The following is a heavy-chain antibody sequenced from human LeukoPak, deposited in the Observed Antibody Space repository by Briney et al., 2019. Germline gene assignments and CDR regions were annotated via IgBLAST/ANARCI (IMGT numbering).Heavy chain of an antibody. V-gene: IGHV3-30*18. Sequence: GGSLRLSCAASGFTFSSHGMHWVRQAPGKGLEWVAVISYDGSNKYYADSVKGRFTISRDNSKNTLYLQMNSLRAEDTAVYYCAKLVGANTGHFDYWGQGTLVTVSS. CDR1: GFTFSSHG. CDR3: AKLVGANTGHFDY. CDR2: ISYDGSNK. J-gene: IGHJ4*02. D-gene: IGHD1-26*01.